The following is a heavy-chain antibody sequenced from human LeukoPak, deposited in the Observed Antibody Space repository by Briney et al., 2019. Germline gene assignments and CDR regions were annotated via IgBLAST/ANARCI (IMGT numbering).Heavy chain of an antibody. CDR1: GGTFSSYA. Sequence: ASVKVSCKASGGTFSSYAISWVRQAPGQGLEWMGRINPNSGGTNYAQKFQGRVTMTRDTSISTAYMELSRLRSDDTAVYYCASFSSSAKTGFDYWGQGTLVTVSS. CDR2: INPNSGGT. D-gene: IGHD6-6*01. CDR3: ASFSSSAKTGFDY. J-gene: IGHJ4*02. V-gene: IGHV1-2*06.